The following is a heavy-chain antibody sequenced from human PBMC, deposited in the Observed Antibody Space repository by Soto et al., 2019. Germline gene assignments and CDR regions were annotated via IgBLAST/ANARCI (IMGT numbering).Heavy chain of an antibody. CDR3: AKDNGDYYDSSGYSA. J-gene: IGHJ5*02. CDR2: ISYDGTDK. CDR1: GFTFSGYG. Sequence: SLRLSCAASGFTFSGYGMHWVRQAPGKGLEWMAVISYDGTDKYYADSVKGRFTISRDNSKNTLYLQMNSLRAEDTAVYYCAKDNGDYYDSSGYSAWGQGTLVTVSS. D-gene: IGHD3-22*01. V-gene: IGHV3-30*18.